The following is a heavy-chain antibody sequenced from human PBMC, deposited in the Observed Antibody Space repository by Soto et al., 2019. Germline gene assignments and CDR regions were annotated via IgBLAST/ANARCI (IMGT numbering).Heavy chain of an antibody. V-gene: IGHV3-53*01. D-gene: IGHD6-19*01. J-gene: IGHJ4*02. CDR2: IYRDGST. CDR1: GFTVSISY. Sequence: EVQLVESGGGLIQPGESLRLSCAASGFTVSISYMSWVRQAPGKGLEWVSTIYRDGSTYYAGSVEGRFTISRDNSKNTLYLQMNSLRAEDTATYYCARGKGIGWYESSDYWGQGTLVTVSS. CDR3: ARGKGIGWYESSDY.